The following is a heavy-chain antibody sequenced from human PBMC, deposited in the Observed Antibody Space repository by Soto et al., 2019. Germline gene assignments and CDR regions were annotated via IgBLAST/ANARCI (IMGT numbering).Heavy chain of an antibody. J-gene: IGHJ3*02. Sequence: QLQLQESGPGLVKPSETLSLTCTVSGGSISSSSYYWGWIRQPPGKGLGGFGSFYYSGGTSSNPSLKSRVTISVDTSKNQFSLKLSSVTAADTAVYYCARATRRGYSYGPDAFDIWGQGTMVTVSS. CDR1: GGSISSSSYY. CDR3: ARATRRGYSYGPDAFDI. D-gene: IGHD5-18*01. V-gene: IGHV4-39*01. CDR2: FYYSGGT.